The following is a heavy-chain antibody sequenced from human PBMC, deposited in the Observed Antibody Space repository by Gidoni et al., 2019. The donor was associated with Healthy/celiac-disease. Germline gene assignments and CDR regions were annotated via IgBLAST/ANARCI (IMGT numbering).Heavy chain of an antibody. CDR2: ISYDGSNK. CDR1: GFTFSSYA. Sequence: QVQLVESGGGVVQPGRSLRLSCAASGFTFSSYAMHWVRQAPGKGLEWVAVISYDGSNKYYADSVKGRFTISRDNSKNTLYLQMNSLRAEDTAVYYCARDRNSYGFLYYYGMDVWGQGTTVTVSS. D-gene: IGHD5-18*01. CDR3: ARDRNSYGFLYYYGMDV. V-gene: IGHV3-30-3*01. J-gene: IGHJ6*02.